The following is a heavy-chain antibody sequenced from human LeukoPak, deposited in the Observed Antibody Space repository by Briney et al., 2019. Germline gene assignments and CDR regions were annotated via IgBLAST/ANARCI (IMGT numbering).Heavy chain of an antibody. D-gene: IGHD2-21*01. V-gene: IGHV3-23*01. CDR3: AKGAAGDKVDWFDP. Sequence: PGGSLRLSCAASGFAFTSYAMMWVRQAPGKGLEWVSSVTSGGATYYAASVKGRFTISRDNSENTPYLQMNSLRAEDTAVYYCAKGAAGDKVDWFDPWGQGTLVTVSS. CDR1: GFAFTSYA. J-gene: IGHJ5*02. CDR2: VTSGGAT.